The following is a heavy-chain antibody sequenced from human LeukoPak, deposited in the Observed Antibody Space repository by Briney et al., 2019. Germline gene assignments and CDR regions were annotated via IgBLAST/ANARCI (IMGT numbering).Heavy chain of an antibody. Sequence: SETLSLTCTVSGGSISSYYWSWIRQSPWKGLEWIGYIYYSGSTNYNPSLKSRVTISVDTSKNQFSLKLSSVTAADTAVYYCARTGYSSGWYFDYWGQGTLVTVSS. CDR2: IYYSGST. CDR1: GGSISSYY. D-gene: IGHD6-19*01. V-gene: IGHV4-59*01. J-gene: IGHJ4*02. CDR3: ARTGYSSGWYFDY.